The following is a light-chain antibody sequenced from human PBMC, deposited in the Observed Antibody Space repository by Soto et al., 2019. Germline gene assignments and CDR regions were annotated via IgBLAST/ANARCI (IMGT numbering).Light chain of an antibody. V-gene: IGKV1-39*01. Sequence: DIQMTQSPSSLSASVGDRVTITCRASQSTSSYLNWYQQIPGKAPMLLIYAASSLQSGVPSRFSGRASGTPFTLTISSLQRECFSTYFCRQSYRTPWTLRQGNKGDIK. CDR2: AAS. J-gene: IGKJ1*01. CDR3: RQSYRTPWT. CDR1: QSTSSY.